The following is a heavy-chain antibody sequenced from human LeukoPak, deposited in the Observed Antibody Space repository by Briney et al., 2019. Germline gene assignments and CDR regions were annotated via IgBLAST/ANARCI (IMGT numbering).Heavy chain of an antibody. Sequence: SETLSLTCTVSGDSVSSMRYFWGWLRQPPGKGLEWIGSIYYTGDTYYNPSLKSRVTVSLDTSRNQFSLNLTSVTAADTAVYYCARDEKWLRRIDYWGQGTLVTVSS. CDR2: IYYTGDT. V-gene: IGHV4-39*07. CDR3: ARDEKWLRRIDY. J-gene: IGHJ4*02. D-gene: IGHD6-19*01. CDR1: GDSVSSMRYF.